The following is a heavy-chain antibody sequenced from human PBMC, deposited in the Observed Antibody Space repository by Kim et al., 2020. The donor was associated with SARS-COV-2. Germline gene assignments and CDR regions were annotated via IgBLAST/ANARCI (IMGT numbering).Heavy chain of an antibody. J-gene: IGHJ4*02. D-gene: IGHD3-9*01. CDR3: TSSYDILTGSLLFDY. Sequence: GGSLRLSCAASGFTFSNAWMSWVRQAPGKGLEWVGRIKSKTDGGTTDYAAPVKGRFTISRDDSKNTLYLQMNTLKTEDTAVYYCTSSYDILTGSLLFDYWGQGTLVTVSS. CDR1: GFTFSNAW. CDR2: IKSKTDGGTT. V-gene: IGHV3-15*01.